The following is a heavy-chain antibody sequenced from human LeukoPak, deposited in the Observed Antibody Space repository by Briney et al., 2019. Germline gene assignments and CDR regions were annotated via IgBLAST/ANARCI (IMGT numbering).Heavy chain of an antibody. CDR1: GYTLTELS. Sequence: ASVKVSCTVSGYTLTELSMHSVRQAPGKGLEWMGGFDPEDGETIYAQKFQGRVTMTEDTSTDTAYMELSSLRSEDTAVYYCARATVGYYYDSSGSWVHWGQGTLVTVSS. J-gene: IGHJ4*02. D-gene: IGHD3-22*01. CDR3: ARATVGYYYDSSGSWVH. CDR2: FDPEDGET. V-gene: IGHV1-24*01.